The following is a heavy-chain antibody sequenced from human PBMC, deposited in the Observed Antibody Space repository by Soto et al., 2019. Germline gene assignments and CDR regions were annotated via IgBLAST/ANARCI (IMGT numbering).Heavy chain of an antibody. D-gene: IGHD2-15*01. V-gene: IGHV4-34*01. CDR2: INHSGST. Sequence: SETLSLTCAVYGGSFSGYYWSWIRQPPGKGLEWIGEINHSGSTNYNPSLKSRVTISVDTSKNQFSLKLSSVTAADTAVYYCARRYCSGGSCLDYWGQGTLVTVS. J-gene: IGHJ4*02. CDR1: GGSFSGYY. CDR3: ARRYCSGGSCLDY.